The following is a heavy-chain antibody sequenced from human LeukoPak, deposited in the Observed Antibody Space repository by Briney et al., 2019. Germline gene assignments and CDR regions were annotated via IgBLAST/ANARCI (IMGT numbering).Heavy chain of an antibody. CDR1: GYTFTSYY. V-gene: IGHV1-46*01. Sequence: ASVKVSCKAPGYTFTSYYMHWVRQAPGQGLEWMGIINPSGGSTSYAQKFQGRVTMTRDMSTSTVYMELSSLRSEDTAVYYCAREVPQGVWELPPDYWGQGTLVNVSS. CDR3: AREVPQGVWELPPDY. CDR2: INPSGGST. D-gene: IGHD1-26*01. J-gene: IGHJ4*02.